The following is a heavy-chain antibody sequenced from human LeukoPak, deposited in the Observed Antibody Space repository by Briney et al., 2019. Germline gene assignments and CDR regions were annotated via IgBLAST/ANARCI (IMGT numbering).Heavy chain of an antibody. CDR3: ARAAYSSSPDY. Sequence: GGSLRLSCAASGFTFSSYSMNWVRQASGKGLEWVSYISPSSSDMYYADSVKGRFTISRDNAKNSLYLHMNSLRDEDTAVYYCARAAYSSSPDYWGQGTRVTVSS. V-gene: IGHV3-48*02. D-gene: IGHD6-13*01. CDR1: GFTFSSYS. CDR2: ISPSSSDM. J-gene: IGHJ4*02.